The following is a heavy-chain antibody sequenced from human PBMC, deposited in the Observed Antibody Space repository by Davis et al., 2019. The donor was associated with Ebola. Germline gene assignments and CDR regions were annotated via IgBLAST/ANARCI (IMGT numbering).Heavy chain of an antibody. V-gene: IGHV1-8*01. Sequence: AASVKVSCKASGYTFTSYDVNWVRQATGQGLEWMGWMNPTSGYTGYAQKFQGRVTMTRNTSISTAYMELSSLRSEDTAVYYCARDQQLPPVHYYYGMDVWGKGTTVTVSS. CDR3: ARDQQLPPVHYYYGMDV. J-gene: IGHJ6*04. CDR1: GYTFTSYD. CDR2: MNPTSGYT. D-gene: IGHD6-13*01.